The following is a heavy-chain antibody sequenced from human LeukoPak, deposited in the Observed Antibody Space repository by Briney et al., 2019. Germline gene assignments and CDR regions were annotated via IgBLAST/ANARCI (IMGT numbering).Heavy chain of an antibody. J-gene: IGHJ4*02. CDR1: GFFVSNNY. V-gene: IGHV3-11*04. CDR2: ISSSGSTI. Sequence: PGGSLRLSCAASGFFVSNNYMSWVRQAPGKGLEWVSYISSSGSTIYYADSVKGRFIISRDNARNSLFLQMSSLRAEDTAVYYCARGRYGDYLSDYWGQGTLVTVSS. D-gene: IGHD4-17*01. CDR3: ARGRYGDYLSDY.